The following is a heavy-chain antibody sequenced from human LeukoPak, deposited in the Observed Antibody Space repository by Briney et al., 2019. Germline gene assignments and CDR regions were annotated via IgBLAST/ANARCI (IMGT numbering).Heavy chain of an antibody. Sequence: PGGSLRLSCSASGFIFSTYWMSWARQAPGKGLEWVSSISSSSSYIYYADSVKGRFTISRDNAKNTLNLQMNSLRAEDTAVYYCARDLGQYYDTSDNWFDPWGQGTLVTVSS. CDR3: ARDLGQYYDTSDNWFDP. D-gene: IGHD3-22*01. J-gene: IGHJ5*02. V-gene: IGHV3-21*01. CDR1: GFIFSTYW. CDR2: ISSSSSYI.